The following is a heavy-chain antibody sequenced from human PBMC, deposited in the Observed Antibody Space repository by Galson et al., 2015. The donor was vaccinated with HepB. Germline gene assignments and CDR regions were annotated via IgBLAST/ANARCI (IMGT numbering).Heavy chain of an antibody. J-gene: IGHJ3*02. Sequence: SETLSLTCAVYGGSFNDYFWSWIRQPPGKGLEWIAEIHHTRSTYYNPSLKSRVALSVDTSKKQFSLTLSSVTAANTAVYYCARRLVVGRVSRGALSGYAFDIWGQGATVTVSS. CDR3: ARRLVVGRVSRGALSGYAFDI. D-gene: IGHD2-8*02. CDR1: GGSFNDYF. V-gene: IGHV4-34*01. CDR2: IHHTRST.